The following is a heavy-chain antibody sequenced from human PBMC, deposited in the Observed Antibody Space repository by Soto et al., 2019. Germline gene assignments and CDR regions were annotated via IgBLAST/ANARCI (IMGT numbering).Heavy chain of an antibody. V-gene: IGHV3-48*02. Sequence: GSLRLSCAASGFTFSSYSMNWVRQAPGKGLEWVSYISSSSTIYYADSVKGRFTISRDNAKNSLYLQMNSLRDEDTAVYYCARDPYSSRWYVGYYYYGMDVWGEGTTVTVSS. D-gene: IGHD6-19*01. CDR2: ISSSSTI. CDR3: ARDPYSSRWYVGYYYYGMDV. CDR1: GFTFSSYS. J-gene: IGHJ6*04.